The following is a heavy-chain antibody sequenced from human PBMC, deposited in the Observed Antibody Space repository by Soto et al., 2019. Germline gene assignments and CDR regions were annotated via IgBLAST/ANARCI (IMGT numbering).Heavy chain of an antibody. V-gene: IGHV4-59*01. CDR1: GASISSYY. D-gene: IGHD4-17*01. Sequence: PSETLSLTCSVSGASISSYYWSWFRQAPGKGLEYIGYIHNGERTNYNPSLESRVTISADTSKNQFSLRLSSVTAADTAMYYCSYGDSPGLIDHWGQGTLVTVSS. CDR3: SYGDSPGLIDH. J-gene: IGHJ4*02. CDR2: IHNGERT.